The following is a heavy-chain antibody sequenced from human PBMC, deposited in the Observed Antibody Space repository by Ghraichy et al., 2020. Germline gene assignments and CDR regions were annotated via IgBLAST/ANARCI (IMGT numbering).Heavy chain of an antibody. J-gene: IGHJ6*02. D-gene: IGHD3-3*01. Sequence: SETLSLTCAVSGGSISSSNWWSWVRQPPGKGLEWIGEIDHSGSTNYNPSLKSRVTISVDKSKNQFSLKLSSVTAADTAVYYCARDYTRFLHYSYGMDVWGQGTTVTVSS. V-gene: IGHV4-4*02. CDR3: ARDYTRFLHYSYGMDV. CDR2: IDHSGST. CDR1: GGSISSSNW.